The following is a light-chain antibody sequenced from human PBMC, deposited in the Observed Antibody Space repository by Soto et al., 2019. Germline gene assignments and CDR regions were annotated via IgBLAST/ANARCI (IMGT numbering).Light chain of an antibody. Sequence: QSVLTQPPSASGTPGQRVTISCSGSSSNIGSNYVYWYQQLPGTPPKLLIYRNNQRPSGVPDRFSGYKSGTSASLAISGLRSEDEADYYCAAWDDSLSGSWVFGGGTKVTVL. J-gene: IGLJ3*02. CDR2: RNN. V-gene: IGLV1-47*01. CDR3: AAWDDSLSGSWV. CDR1: SSNIGSNY.